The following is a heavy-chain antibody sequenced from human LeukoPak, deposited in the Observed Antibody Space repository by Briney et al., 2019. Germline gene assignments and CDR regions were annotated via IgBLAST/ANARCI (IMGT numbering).Heavy chain of an antibody. Sequence: MPGGSLRLSCAASGFTFSSYSMNWVRQAPGKGLEWVSSISSSSSYIYYADSVKGRFTISRDNAKNSPYLQMNSLRAEDTAVYYCASPGGYSYGPDAFDIWGQGTMVTVSS. CDR2: ISSSSSYI. J-gene: IGHJ3*02. D-gene: IGHD5-18*01. CDR3: ASPGGYSYGPDAFDI. CDR1: GFTFSSYS. V-gene: IGHV3-21*01.